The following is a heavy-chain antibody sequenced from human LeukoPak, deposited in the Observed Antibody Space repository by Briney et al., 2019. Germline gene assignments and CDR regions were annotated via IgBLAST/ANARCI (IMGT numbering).Heavy chain of an antibody. J-gene: IGHJ4*02. CDR2: ISGSGGST. V-gene: IGHV3-23*01. CDR1: GFTFSSYA. D-gene: IGHD2-21*02. Sequence: GGSLRLSCAASGFTFSSYAMSWVRQAPGKGLEWVSAISGSGGSTYYADSVKGRFTISRDNSKYTLYLQMNSLRAEDTAVYYCAKVRHIVVVTAAFDYWGQGTLVTVSS. CDR3: AKVRHIVVVTAAFDY.